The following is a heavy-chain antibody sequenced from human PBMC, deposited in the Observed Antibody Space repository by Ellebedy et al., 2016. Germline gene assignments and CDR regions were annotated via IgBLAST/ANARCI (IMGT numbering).Heavy chain of an antibody. Sequence: ASVKVSCXASGYTFTSYAMHWVRQAPGQRLEWMGWINAGNGNTKYSQKFQGRVTITRDTSASTAYMEVSSLRSEDTAVYYCARGYFDWWRTDKYGMDVWGQGTTVTVSS. J-gene: IGHJ6*02. CDR2: INAGNGNT. V-gene: IGHV1-3*01. CDR3: ARGYFDWWRTDKYGMDV. CDR1: GYTFTSYA. D-gene: IGHD3-9*01.